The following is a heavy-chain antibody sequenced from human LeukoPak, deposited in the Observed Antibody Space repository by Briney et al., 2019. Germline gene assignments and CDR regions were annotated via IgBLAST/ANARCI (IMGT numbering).Heavy chain of an antibody. D-gene: IGHD3-9*01. CDR1: GYSFTSNW. CDR2: IYPGDSDT. V-gene: IGHV5-51*01. J-gene: IGHJ4*02. Sequence: GESLKISCKGSGYSFTSNWIGWVRQMPGKGLEWMGIIYPGDSDTRYSPSFQGQVSISADKSVTTAYLQWSSLKASDTAMYYCARWSPQTGHFDYWGQGNLVTVSS. CDR3: ARWSPQTGHFDY.